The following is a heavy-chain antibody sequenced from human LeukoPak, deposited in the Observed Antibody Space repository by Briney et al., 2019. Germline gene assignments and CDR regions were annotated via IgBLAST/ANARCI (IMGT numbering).Heavy chain of an antibody. V-gene: IGHV3-23*01. CDR3: AKMAGYCSSTSCYYGWFDP. D-gene: IGHD2-2*01. CDR2: ISGSGGST. Sequence: PGGSLRLSCAASGFTFSSYAMSWVRQAPGKGLEWVSAISGSGGSTYYADSVKGRFTISRDNSKNTLYLQMNSLRAEDTAVYYCAKMAGYCSSTSCYYGWFDPWGQGTLVTVSS. J-gene: IGHJ5*02. CDR1: GFTFSSYA.